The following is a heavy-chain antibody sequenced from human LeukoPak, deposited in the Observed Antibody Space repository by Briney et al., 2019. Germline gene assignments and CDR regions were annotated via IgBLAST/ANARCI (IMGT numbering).Heavy chain of an antibody. J-gene: IGHJ4*02. CDR3: ARLAVGFGESPFDY. V-gene: IGHV5-51*01. Sequence: AGESLNISCKGSGYKFTNAWIGWVRQMPGKGLECMGFIYPGDSDTRYSPSFQGQVTISADKSISTAYLQWSSLMASDTAMYYCARLAVGFGESPFDYWGQGTLVTVSP. CDR2: IYPGDSDT. D-gene: IGHD3-10*01. CDR1: GYKFTNAW.